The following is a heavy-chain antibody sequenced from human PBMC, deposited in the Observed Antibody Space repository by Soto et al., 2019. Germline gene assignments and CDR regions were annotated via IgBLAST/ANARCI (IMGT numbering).Heavy chain of an antibody. D-gene: IGHD2-15*01. Sequence: SGPTLVNPTETLTLTCTVSGFSLSNARMGVSWIRQPPGKALEWLAHIFSNDEKSYSTSLKSRLTISKDTSKSQVVLTMTNMDPVDTATYYCARINPLPVSSGDYYGMDVWGQGTTVTVSS. CDR1: GFSLSNARMG. V-gene: IGHV2-26*01. CDR3: ARINPLPVSSGDYYGMDV. J-gene: IGHJ6*02. CDR2: IFSNDEK.